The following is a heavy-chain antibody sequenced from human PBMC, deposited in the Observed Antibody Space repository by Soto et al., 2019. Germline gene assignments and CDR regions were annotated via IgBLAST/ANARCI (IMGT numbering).Heavy chain of an antibody. CDR3: AKSFIAAAGKEGYFDY. D-gene: IGHD6-13*01. CDR1: GFTFSSYG. J-gene: IGHJ4*02. V-gene: IGHV3-30*18. CDR2: ISYDGSNK. Sequence: GGSLRLSCAASGFTFSSYGMHWVRQAPGKGLEWVAVISYDGSNKYYADSVKGRFTISRDNSKNTLYLQMNSLRAEDTAVYYCAKSFIAAAGKEGYFDYWGQGTLVTVSS.